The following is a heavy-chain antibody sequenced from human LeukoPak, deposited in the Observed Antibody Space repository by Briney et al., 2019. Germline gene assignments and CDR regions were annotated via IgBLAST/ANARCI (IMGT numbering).Heavy chain of an antibody. Sequence: ASVKVSCKASGYTFTGYYMHWVRQAPGQGLEWMGWINPNSGGTNYAQKFQGRVTMTRDTSISTAYMGLSRLRSDDTAVYYCARLITVTTEGIDYWGQGTLVTVSS. J-gene: IGHJ4*02. D-gene: IGHD4-17*01. CDR3: ARLITVTTEGIDY. CDR1: GYTFTGYY. CDR2: INPNSGGT. V-gene: IGHV1-2*02.